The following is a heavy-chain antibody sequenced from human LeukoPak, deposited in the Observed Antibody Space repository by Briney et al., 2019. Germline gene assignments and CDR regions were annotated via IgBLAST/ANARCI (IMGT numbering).Heavy chain of an antibody. J-gene: IGHJ3*02. V-gene: IGHV4-38-2*02. CDR3: ASGYYYDSSGSDAFDI. D-gene: IGHD3-22*01. CDR1: GYSISSGYY. Sequence: SETLSLTCTVSGYSISSGYYWGWIRQPPGKGLEWIGSIYHSGSTYYNPSLKSRVTISVDASKNQFSLKLSSVTAADTAVYYCASGYYYDSSGSDAFDIWGQGTMVTVSS. CDR2: IYHSGST.